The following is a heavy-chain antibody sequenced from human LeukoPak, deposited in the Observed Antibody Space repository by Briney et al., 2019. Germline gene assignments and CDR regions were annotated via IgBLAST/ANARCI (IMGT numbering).Heavy chain of an antibody. Sequence: ASVKASCKASGYTFTSYAMNWVRQAPGQGLEWMGWINTNTGNPTYAQGFTGRFVFSLDTSVSTAYLQISSLKAEDTAVYYCAREGAMVRGVMIDYWGQGTLVTVSS. V-gene: IGHV7-4-1*02. J-gene: IGHJ4*02. CDR1: GYTFTSYA. D-gene: IGHD3-10*01. CDR2: INTNTGNP. CDR3: AREGAMVRGVMIDY.